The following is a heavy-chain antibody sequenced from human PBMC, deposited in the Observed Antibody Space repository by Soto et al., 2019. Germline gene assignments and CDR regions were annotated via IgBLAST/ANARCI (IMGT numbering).Heavy chain of an antibody. V-gene: IGHV3-66*01. CDR1: GFTVSSNY. Sequence: EVQLVESGGGLVQPGGSLRLSCAASGFTVSSNYMSWVRQAPGKGLEWVSVIYSGGSTYYADSVKGRFTISRDNSKNTLYPQMNSLRAEDTAVYYCASGMEFYGDPTYYFDYWGQGTLVTVSS. D-gene: IGHD4-17*01. CDR3: ASGMEFYGDPTYYFDY. CDR2: IYSGGST. J-gene: IGHJ4*02.